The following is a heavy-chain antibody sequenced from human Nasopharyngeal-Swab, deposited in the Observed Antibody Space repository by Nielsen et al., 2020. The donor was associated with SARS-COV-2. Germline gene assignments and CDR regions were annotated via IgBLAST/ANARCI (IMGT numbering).Heavy chain of an antibody. D-gene: IGHD6-13*01. V-gene: IGHV3-23*01. Sequence: GGSLRLSCAASGFTFSSYAMSWVRQAPGKGLERVSAIRGRGGSTSYADSVKGRFTISRDNAKNSLYLQMNSLRAEDTAVYYCARGYSSPDVWGKGTTVTVSS. CDR3: ARGYSSPDV. CDR1: GFTFSSYA. CDR2: IRGRGGST. J-gene: IGHJ6*04.